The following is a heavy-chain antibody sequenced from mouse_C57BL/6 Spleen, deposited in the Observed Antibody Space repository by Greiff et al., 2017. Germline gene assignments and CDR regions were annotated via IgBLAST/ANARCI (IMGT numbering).Heavy chain of an antibody. D-gene: IGHD4-1*01. CDR3: ARDWDRFAY. CDR2: IYPGDGDT. CDR1: GYAFSSSW. J-gene: IGHJ3*01. V-gene: IGHV1-82*01. Sequence: QVQLKESGPELVKPGASVKISCKASGYAFSSSWMNWVKQRPGKGLEGIGRIYPGDGDTNYNGKFKGKATLTADKSSSTAYMQLSSLTSEDSAVYFCARDWDRFAYWGQGTLVTVSA.